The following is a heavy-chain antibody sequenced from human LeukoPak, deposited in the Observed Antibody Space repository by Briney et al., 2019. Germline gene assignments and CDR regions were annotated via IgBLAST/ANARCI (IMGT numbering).Heavy chain of an antibody. Sequence: PSETLSLTCTVSGGSISSSDYYWAWIRQPPGKGLEWIGNIYYSGNTYYNSSLKSRVTISIDTSKNQFSLKLSSVTAADTAVYYCARRYYDSSGYYYFDYWGQGTLVTVSS. V-gene: IGHV4-39*01. CDR2: IYYSGNT. D-gene: IGHD3-22*01. J-gene: IGHJ4*02. CDR3: ARRYYDSSGYYYFDY. CDR1: GGSISSSDYY.